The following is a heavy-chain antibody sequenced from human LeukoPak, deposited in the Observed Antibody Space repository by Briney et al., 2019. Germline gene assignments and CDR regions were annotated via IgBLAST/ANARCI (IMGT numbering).Heavy chain of an antibody. CDR1: GFTFSSYG. D-gene: IGHD3-10*01. CDR3: ARAPITMVRGVILSFDY. J-gene: IGHJ4*02. Sequence: PGGSLRLSCAASGFTFSSYGMHWVRQAPGKGLGWVSSISSSSSYIYYADSVKGRFTISRDNAKNSLYLQMNSLRAEDTAVYYCARAPITMVRGVILSFDYWGQGTLVTVSS. CDR2: ISSSSSYI. V-gene: IGHV3-21*01.